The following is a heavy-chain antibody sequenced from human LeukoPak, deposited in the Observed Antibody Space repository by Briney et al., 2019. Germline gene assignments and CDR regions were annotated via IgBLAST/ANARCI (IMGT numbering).Heavy chain of an antibody. Sequence: PGGSLRLSCAASGFTFCNYGMHCVRQAPGKGLEWVAGISEDGINKYYADSVKARFTISRDNSNNTLFLQMNNLRADDTAVYYCAKDRETTASGTFDYWGQGALVTVSS. CDR3: AKDRETTASGTFDY. J-gene: IGHJ4*02. V-gene: IGHV3-30*18. CDR1: GFTFCNYG. CDR2: ISEDGINK. D-gene: IGHD6-13*01.